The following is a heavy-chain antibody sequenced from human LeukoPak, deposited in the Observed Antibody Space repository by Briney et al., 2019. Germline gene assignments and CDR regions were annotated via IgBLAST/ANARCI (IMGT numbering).Heavy chain of an antibody. D-gene: IGHD1-26*01. CDR3: ARVTTLGARIIDY. CDR1: GFTVSSNY. J-gene: IGHJ4*02. V-gene: IGHV3-66*02. Sequence: GGSLTLSCAASGFTVSSNYMSWLRQAPGKGLEWVSIIYTGGGTYYADSVKGRSTISRDSSKNTLHLQMNSLRTEDTAVYYCARVTTLGARIIDYWGQGTLVTVSS. CDR2: IYTGGGT.